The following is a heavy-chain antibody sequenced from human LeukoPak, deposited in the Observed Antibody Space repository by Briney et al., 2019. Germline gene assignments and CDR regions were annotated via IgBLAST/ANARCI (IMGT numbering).Heavy chain of an antibody. V-gene: IGHV1-2*02. CDR1: GYTSTGYY. J-gene: IGHJ4*02. CDR3: ARNWLGLLPFDY. CDR2: INPNSGGT. Sequence: ASVKVSCKASGYTSTGYYMHWVRQAPGQGLEWMGWINPNSGGTNYAQKFQGRVTMTRDTSISTAYMELSRLRSDDTAVYYCARNWLGLLPFDYWGQGTLVTVSS. D-gene: IGHD6-19*01.